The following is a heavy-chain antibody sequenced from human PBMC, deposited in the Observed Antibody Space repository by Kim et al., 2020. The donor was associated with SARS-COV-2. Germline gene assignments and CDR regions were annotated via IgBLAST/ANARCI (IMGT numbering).Heavy chain of an antibody. J-gene: IGHJ3*02. CDR3: AGHVVVTARGAFDI. CDR2: IIPIFGTA. V-gene: IGHV1-69*06. D-gene: IGHD2-21*02. Sequence: SVKVSCKASGGTFSSYAISWVRQAPGQGLEWMGGIIPIFGTANYAQKFQGRVTITADKSTSTAYMELSSLRSEDTAVYYCAGHVVVTARGAFDIWGQGTMVTVSS. CDR1: GGTFSSYA.